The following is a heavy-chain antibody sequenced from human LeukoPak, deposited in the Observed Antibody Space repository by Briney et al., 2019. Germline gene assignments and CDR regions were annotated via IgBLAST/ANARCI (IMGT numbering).Heavy chain of an antibody. CDR2: INTDGSST. Sequence: PGGSLRLSCAASGFTFSSYWMHWVRQAPGKGLVWVSRINTDGSSTSYADSVKGRFTISRDNAKNTLYLQMNSLRAEDTAVYYCARVSEYQGDYFDYWGQGTLVTVSS. D-gene: IGHD2-2*01. CDR1: GFTFSSYW. V-gene: IGHV3-74*01. CDR3: ARVSEYQGDYFDY. J-gene: IGHJ4*02.